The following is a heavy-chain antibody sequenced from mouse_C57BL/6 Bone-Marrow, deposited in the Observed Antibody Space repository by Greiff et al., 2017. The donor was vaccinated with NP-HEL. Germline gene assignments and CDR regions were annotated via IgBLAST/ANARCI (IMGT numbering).Heavy chain of an antibody. Sequence: QVQLKESGAELARPGASVKLSCKASGYTFTSYGISWVKQRTGQGLEWIGEIYPRSGNTYYNEKFKGKATLTADKSSSTAYMELRSLTSEDSAVYFCARDYYGTPWFAYWGQGTLVTVSA. J-gene: IGHJ3*01. CDR3: ARDYYGTPWFAY. CDR2: IYPRSGNT. V-gene: IGHV1-81*01. CDR1: GYTFTSYG. D-gene: IGHD1-1*01.